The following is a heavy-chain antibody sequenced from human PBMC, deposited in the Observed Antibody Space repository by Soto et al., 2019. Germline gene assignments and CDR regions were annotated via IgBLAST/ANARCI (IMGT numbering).Heavy chain of an antibody. Sequence: QVQVVQSGAEVKKPGASVKVSCKVSGHRLTELSMHWVRQAPGKGLEWMGGFDAEDGETIYAQKFQGRVTMTEDTSTDTAYMELSSLRSEDTAVYYCAAGGTRWLHSPVDYWGQGTLVTVSS. D-gene: IGHD5-12*01. J-gene: IGHJ4*02. CDR3: AAGGTRWLHSPVDY. CDR2: FDAEDGET. CDR1: GHRLTELS. V-gene: IGHV1-24*01.